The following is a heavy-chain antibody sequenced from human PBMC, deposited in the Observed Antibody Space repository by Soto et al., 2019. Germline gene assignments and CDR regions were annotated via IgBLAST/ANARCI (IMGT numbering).Heavy chain of an antibody. CDR2: IWYDGSNK. CDR3: ARDRFEYSSSSNSGWFDP. Sequence: GGSLRLSCAASGFTFSSYGMHWVRQAPGKGLEWAAVIWYDGSNKYYADSVKGRFTISRDNSKNTLYLQMNSLRAEDTAVYYCARDRFEYSSSSNSGWFDPWGQGTLVTVSS. V-gene: IGHV3-33*01. CDR1: GFTFSSYG. D-gene: IGHD6-6*01. J-gene: IGHJ5*02.